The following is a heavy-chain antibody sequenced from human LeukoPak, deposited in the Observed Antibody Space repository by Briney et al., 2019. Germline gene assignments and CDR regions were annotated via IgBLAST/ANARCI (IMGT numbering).Heavy chain of an antibody. Sequence: PSETLSLTCTVSGYSISSGYYWGWIRQPPGKGLEWIGSIYHSGSTYYNPSLKSRVTISVDTSKNQFSLKLSSVTAADTAVYYCARDRGLAVGFDYWGQGTLVTVSS. D-gene: IGHD3-10*01. V-gene: IGHV4-38-2*02. CDR1: GYSISSGYY. CDR3: ARDRGLAVGFDY. J-gene: IGHJ4*02. CDR2: IYHSGST.